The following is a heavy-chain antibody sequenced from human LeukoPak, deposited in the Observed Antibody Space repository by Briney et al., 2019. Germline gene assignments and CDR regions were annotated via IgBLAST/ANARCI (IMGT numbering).Heavy chain of an antibody. D-gene: IGHD5/OR15-5a*01. J-gene: IGHJ4*02. CDR3: AKLGGPSLVDIVSTILDY. V-gene: IGHV3-7*03. CDR2: IKPDGSEK. CDR1: GYTFSNYW. Sequence: QTGGSLRLSCAASGYTFSNYWMTWVRQAPGKGLEWVANIKPDGSEKNYLDSVKGRFTISRDDSKNTLYLQMDSLRAEDTAIYYCAKLGGPSLVDIVSTILDYWGQGTLVTVSS.